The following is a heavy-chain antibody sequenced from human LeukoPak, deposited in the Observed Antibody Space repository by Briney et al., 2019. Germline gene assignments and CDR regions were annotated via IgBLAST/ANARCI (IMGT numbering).Heavy chain of an antibody. V-gene: IGHV3-9*01. CDR1: GFTFDDYA. J-gene: IGHJ4*02. CDR2: ISWNSGSI. D-gene: IGHD3-10*01. CDR3: AKELPLSEGRGYDY. Sequence: PGGSLRLSCAASGFTFDDYAMHWVRQAPGKGLEWVSGISWNSGSIGYADSVKGRFTISRDNAKNSLYLQMNSLRAEDTALYYCAKELPLSEGRGYDYWGQGTLVTVSS.